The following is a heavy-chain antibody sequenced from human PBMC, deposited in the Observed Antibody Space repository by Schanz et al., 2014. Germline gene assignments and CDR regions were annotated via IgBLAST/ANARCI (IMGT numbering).Heavy chain of an antibody. CDR3: ARAPTRMNMFRGVTYFFDY. J-gene: IGHJ4*02. V-gene: IGHV1-18*04. CDR1: GYMFDTYG. Sequence: QVRLVQSGAEAREPGASVKVSCKATGYMFDTYGFAWVRQAPGQGLEWMGWITTYNGHTRYGQKCQARLSLTTDTDTATAHVELRSLRTDDTAVYYCARAPTRMNMFRGVTYFFDYWGQGTLVTVSS. CDR2: ITTYNGHT. D-gene: IGHD3-10*01.